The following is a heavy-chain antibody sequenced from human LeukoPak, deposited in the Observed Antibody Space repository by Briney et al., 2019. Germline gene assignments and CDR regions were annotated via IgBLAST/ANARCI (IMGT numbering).Heavy chain of an antibody. J-gene: IGHJ6*03. Sequence: GGSLRLSCAASGFTFSSYAMSWVRQAPGKGLEWVANIKQDGSEKYYVDSVKGRFTISRDNAKNSLYLQMNSLRAEDTAVYYCARDPHYDYVWGSYRYYYYYMDVWGKGTTVTVSS. D-gene: IGHD3-16*02. CDR1: GFTFSSYA. V-gene: IGHV3-7*01. CDR3: ARDPHYDYVWGSYRYYYYYMDV. CDR2: IKQDGSEK.